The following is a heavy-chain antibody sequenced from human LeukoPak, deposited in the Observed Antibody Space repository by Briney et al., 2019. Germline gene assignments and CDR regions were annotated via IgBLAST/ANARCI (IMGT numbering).Heavy chain of an antibody. CDR3: AREGYEDAFDI. D-gene: IGHD3-3*01. J-gene: IGHJ3*02. V-gene: IGHV3-23*01. CDR1: GFTFSSYA. Sequence: GGSLRLSCAASGFTFSSYAMSWVRQAPGKGLEWVSGISWNSGSIGYADSVKGRFTISRDNAKNTLYLQMNSLRAEDTAVYYCAREGYEDAFDIWGQGTMVTVSS. CDR2: ISWNSGSI.